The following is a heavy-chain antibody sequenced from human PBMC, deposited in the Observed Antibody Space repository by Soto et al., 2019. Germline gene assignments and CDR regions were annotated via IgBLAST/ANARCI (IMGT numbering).Heavy chain of an antibody. V-gene: IGHV1-18*01. Sequence: ASVKVSCKASGYTFTRYGISWVRQAPGQGLEWMGWISGYNGDTNYAQKFQDRVSMTIDTSTGTAYMELRSLTSDDTAIYYCAKNGQPPYYYYGXDVWGQGTKVTVSS. D-gene: IGHD2-8*01. J-gene: IGHJ6*02. CDR3: AKNGQPPYYYYGXDV. CDR2: ISGYNGDT. CDR1: GYTFTRYG.